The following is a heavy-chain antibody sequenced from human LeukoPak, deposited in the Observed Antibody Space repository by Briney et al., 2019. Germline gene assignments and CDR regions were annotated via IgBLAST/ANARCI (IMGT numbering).Heavy chain of an antibody. D-gene: IGHD5-12*01. CDR1: GFTFSSYD. CDR3: EKDSGYDTNLDP. J-gene: IGHJ5*02. V-gene: IGHV3-30*02. CDR2: LRYDGNNK. Sequence: GGSLRLSCAASGFTFSSYDMHWVRQAPGKGLQWVAFLRYDGNNKYYADSVKGRFTISRDNSKNTLYLQMNSLRAEDTAVYYCEKDSGYDTNLDPWGQGTLVTVSS.